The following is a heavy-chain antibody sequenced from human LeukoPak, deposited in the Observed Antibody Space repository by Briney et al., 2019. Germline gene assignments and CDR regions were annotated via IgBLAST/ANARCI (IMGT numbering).Heavy chain of an antibody. CDR3: AGDIAAHRTLDY. D-gene: IGHD6-13*01. CDR2: ISISTSSI. CDR1: GFTFSSYS. V-gene: IGHV3-48*01. Sequence: GGSLRLSCVGSGFTFSSYSMSWVRQAPGKGLEWVSYISISTSSIDYADSVKGRFTISRDNAKNTLYLQINSLRAEDTAVYYCAGDIAAHRTLDYWGHGTLVTVSS. J-gene: IGHJ4*01.